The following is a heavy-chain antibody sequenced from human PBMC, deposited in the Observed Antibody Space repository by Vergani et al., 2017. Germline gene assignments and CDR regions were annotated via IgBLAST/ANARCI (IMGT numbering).Heavy chain of an antibody. CDR3: AIAAAGDLFDY. J-gene: IGHJ4*02. Sequence: QVQLQESGPGLVKPSETLSLTCAVSGYSISSGYYWGWIRQPPGKGLEWIGSIYHSGSTYYNPSLKSRVTISVDTSKNQFSLKLSSVTAADTAVYYCAIAAAGDLFDYWGQGTLVTVYS. V-gene: IGHV4-38-2*01. D-gene: IGHD6-13*01. CDR2: IYHSGST. CDR1: GYSISSGYY.